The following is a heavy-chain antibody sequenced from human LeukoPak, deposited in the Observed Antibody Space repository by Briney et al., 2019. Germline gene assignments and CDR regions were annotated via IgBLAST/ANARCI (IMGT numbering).Heavy chain of an antibody. CDR1: GYTFTSYG. Sequence: ASVKVSCKASGYTFTSYGISWVRQAPGQGLEWMGWISAYNGNTNYAQKLQGRVTMTTDTSTSTAYMELRSLRSDDTAVYYCAAVTWYHDSSGYAHFDYWGQGTLVTVSS. D-gene: IGHD3-22*01. CDR3: AAVTWYHDSSGYAHFDY. CDR2: ISAYNGNT. V-gene: IGHV1-18*01. J-gene: IGHJ4*02.